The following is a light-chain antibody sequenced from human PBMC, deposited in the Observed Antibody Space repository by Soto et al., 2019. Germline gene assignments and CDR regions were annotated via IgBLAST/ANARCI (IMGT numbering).Light chain of an antibody. CDR1: EGISNY. V-gene: IGKV1-27*01. CDR2: APS. J-gene: IGKJ1*01. CDR3: QKYNNAPRT. Sequence: DIQMTQSPSSLSASVGDTVTITCRASEGISNYLAWYQQKPGQVPNLLIYAPSTLQSGVPFRFSGSGSGTDFTFSISSLRPEDVATYYCQKYNNAPRTFGQGTKVEI.